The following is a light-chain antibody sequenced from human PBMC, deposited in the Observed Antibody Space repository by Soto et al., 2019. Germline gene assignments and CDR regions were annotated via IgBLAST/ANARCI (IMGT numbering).Light chain of an antibody. J-gene: IGLJ1*01. CDR2: EVS. Sequence: QSVLTQPASVSGSPGQSITISCTGTSSDVGSYNLVSWYQQHPGKAPKLMNYEVSKRPSGVSNSFSGSKSGNTASLTIFGLQAEDEADYYCCSYAGSSTPLSFGTGTKVTVL. V-gene: IGLV2-23*02. CDR3: CSYAGSSTPLS. CDR1: SSDVGSYNL.